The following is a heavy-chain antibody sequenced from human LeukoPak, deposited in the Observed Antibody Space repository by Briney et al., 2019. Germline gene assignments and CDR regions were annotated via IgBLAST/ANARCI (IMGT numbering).Heavy chain of an antibody. J-gene: IGHJ1*01. D-gene: IGHD2-15*01. CDR2: INPNSGGT. Sequence: ASVKVSCKASGYTFTDYYMHWVRQAPGQGLEWMGWINPNSGGTNYAQNFQGRATMTRDTSIRTAYMELSSLRSDDTAVYYCARCMSGGLGFFQSWGQGTLVVVSS. V-gene: IGHV1-2*02. CDR3: ARCMSGGLGFFQS. CDR1: GYTFTDYY.